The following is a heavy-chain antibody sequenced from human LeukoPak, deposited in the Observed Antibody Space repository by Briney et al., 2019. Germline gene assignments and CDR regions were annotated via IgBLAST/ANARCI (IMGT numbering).Heavy chain of an antibody. CDR1: GYTFTSYY. D-gene: IGHD3/OR15-3a*01. CDR3: ARDVGTSYGDYVDY. CDR2: INPSGGST. Sequence: ASVKVSCKASGYTFTSYYMHWVRQAPGQGLEWMGIINPSGGSTSYAQKLQGRVTMTTDTSTSTAYMELRSLRSDDTAVYYCARDVGTSYGDYVDYWGQGTLVTVSS. V-gene: IGHV1-46*01. J-gene: IGHJ4*02.